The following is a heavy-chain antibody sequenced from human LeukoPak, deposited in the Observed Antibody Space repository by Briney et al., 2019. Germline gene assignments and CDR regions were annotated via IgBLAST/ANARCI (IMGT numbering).Heavy chain of an antibody. J-gene: IGHJ4*02. Sequence: PGGSLRLSCVASGFTFSRYWMSWVRQAPGKGLEWVANIKQDGDQKHYVDSVRGRFIISRDNAKNSLHLQMNSLRAEDTVVYYCARFAKGYGSGDIDYWGQGTLVTVSS. CDR3: ARFAKGYGSGDIDY. CDR1: GFTFSRYW. CDR2: IKQDGDQK. D-gene: IGHD3-10*01. V-gene: IGHV3-7*01.